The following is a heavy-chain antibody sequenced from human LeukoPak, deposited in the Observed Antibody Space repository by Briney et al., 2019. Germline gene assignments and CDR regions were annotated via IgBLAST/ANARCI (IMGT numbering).Heavy chain of an antibody. CDR3: ARGRGGLLWFPFFDY. CDR1: GGSFSGYY. CDR2: INHSGST. Sequence: SETLSLTCAVYGGSFSGYYWSWIRQPPGEGLEWIGEINHSGSTNYNPSLKSRVTISVDTSKNQFSLKLSSVTAADTAVYYCARGRGGLLWFPFFDYWGQGTLVTVSS. V-gene: IGHV4-34*01. D-gene: IGHD3-10*01. J-gene: IGHJ4*02.